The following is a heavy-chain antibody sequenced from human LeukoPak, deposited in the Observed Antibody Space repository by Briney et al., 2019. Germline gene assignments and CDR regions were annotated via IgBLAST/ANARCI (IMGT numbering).Heavy chain of an antibody. D-gene: IGHD3-10*02. J-gene: IGHJ6*04. CDR1: GFTFSSYE. CDR3: AELGITMIGGV. CDR2: ISSSGSTI. Sequence: GGSLRLSCAASGFTFSSYETNWVRQAPGKGLEGVSYISSSGSTIYYADSAKGRFTIPRENAKNSLYLQMNSLRAEETAVYYCAELGITMIGGVWGKGTTVTISS. V-gene: IGHV3-48*03.